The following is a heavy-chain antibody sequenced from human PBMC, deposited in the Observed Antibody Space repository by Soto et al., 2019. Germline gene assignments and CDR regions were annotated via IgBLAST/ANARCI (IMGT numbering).Heavy chain of an antibody. CDR2: ISSSGTN. CDR1: GGSISSDTSY. CDR3: ARRYCSGTSCLDWIDP. D-gene: IGHD2-2*01. V-gene: IGHV4-30-4*01. J-gene: IGHJ5*02. Sequence: QVQLQESGPGLLKPSQTLSLTCTVSGGSISSDTSYWSWIRQPPGTGLEWIGHISSSGTNSYNPSLESRVTMSVDTSKRQFSLRLTSVTATDMAVYYCARRYCSGTSCLDWIDPWGQGSLVTVSS.